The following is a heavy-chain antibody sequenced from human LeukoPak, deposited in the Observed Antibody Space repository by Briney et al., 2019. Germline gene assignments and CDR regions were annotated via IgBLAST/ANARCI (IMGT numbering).Heavy chain of an antibody. J-gene: IGHJ4*02. CDR2: ISAHYGNT. V-gene: IGHV1-18*04. CDR3: ARDFFHGHCSGLSCFLLDY. D-gene: IGHD2-15*01. CDR1: GYIFTRYG. Sequence: GASVKVSCKASGYIFTRYGISWVRQAPGQGLEWVGWISAHYGNTNYAQKFQDRVTMTTDTSTNTAYMELRSLRPDDTAVYYCARDFFHGHCSGLSCFLLDYWGQGALVTVSS.